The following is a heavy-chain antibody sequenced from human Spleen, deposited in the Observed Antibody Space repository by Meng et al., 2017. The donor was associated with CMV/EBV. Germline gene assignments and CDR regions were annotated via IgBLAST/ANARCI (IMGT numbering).Heavy chain of an antibody. CDR3: GRGWGIIARALIPVAGGVDV. CDR2: INPNSGGT. D-gene: IGHD2-21*01. Sequence: ASVKVSCKASGYSFTDYYMHWVRQAPGQGLEWMGWINPNSGGTNYAQRFQGRATMTRDTSIDTVYMELKRLGSDDSASYYCGRGWGIIARALIPVAGGVDVWGQGTTVTVSS. J-gene: IGHJ6*02. CDR1: GYSFTDYY. V-gene: IGHV1-2*02.